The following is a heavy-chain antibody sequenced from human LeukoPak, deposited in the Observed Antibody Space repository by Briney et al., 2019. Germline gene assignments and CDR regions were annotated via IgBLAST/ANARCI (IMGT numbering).Heavy chain of an antibody. CDR3: AKDRDGGTTTTAKGFNY. D-gene: IGHD2/OR15-2a*01. CDR1: GSTFSDYA. Sequence: PGGSLRLSCAASGSTFSDYAMSWVRQAPGKRLEWVLGISGSGTNTYYADSVKSRFTISRDNSKNTLYLQMNTLRVEDTAVYYCAKDRDGGTTTTAKGFNYWGQGTLVTVSS. J-gene: IGHJ4*02. V-gene: IGHV3-23*01. CDR2: ISGSGTNT.